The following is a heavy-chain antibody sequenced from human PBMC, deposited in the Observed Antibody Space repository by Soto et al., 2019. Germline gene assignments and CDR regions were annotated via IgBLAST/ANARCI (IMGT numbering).Heavy chain of an antibody. CDR3: ARVGGYSYGSGYYFDY. Sequence: ASVKVSCKASGYSFVSYDISWVRQAPGQGLEWMGWISGYDGHTRYALKFQDRVTMTSDTSTSTVYMELRSLTLDDTAMYYCARVGGYSYGSGYYFDYWGQGTLVTVSS. V-gene: IGHV1-18*01. J-gene: IGHJ4*02. CDR2: ISGYDGHT. CDR1: GYSFVSYD. D-gene: IGHD5-18*01.